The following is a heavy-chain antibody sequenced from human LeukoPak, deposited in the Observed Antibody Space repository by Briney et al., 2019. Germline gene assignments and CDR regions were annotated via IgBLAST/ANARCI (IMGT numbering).Heavy chain of an antibody. V-gene: IGHV3-23*01. CDR2: ISGSGGST. Sequence: HPGGSLRLSCAASGFTFSSYAMSWVRQAPGKGLEWVSAISGSGGSTYYADSVKGRFTISRDNSKNTLYLQMNSLRAEDTAVYYCAKGKLVVGVPSADWFDPWGQGTLVTVSS. CDR3: AKGKLVVGVPSADWFDP. D-gene: IGHD2-21*01. CDR1: GFTFSSYA. J-gene: IGHJ5*02.